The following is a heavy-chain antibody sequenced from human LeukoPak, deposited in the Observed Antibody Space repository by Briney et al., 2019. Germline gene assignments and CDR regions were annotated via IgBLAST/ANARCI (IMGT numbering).Heavy chain of an antibody. CDR3: ARVGIVVVVAATPAWFDP. CDR2: ISAYNGNT. Sequence: EASVKVSCKASGYTFTSYGISWVRQAPGQGLEWMGWISAYNGNTNYAQKLQGRVTMTTDTSTSTAYMELRSLRSDDTAVYYCARVGIVVVVAATPAWFDPWGQGTLVTVSS. D-gene: IGHD2-15*01. J-gene: IGHJ5*02. CDR1: GYTFTSYG. V-gene: IGHV1-18*01.